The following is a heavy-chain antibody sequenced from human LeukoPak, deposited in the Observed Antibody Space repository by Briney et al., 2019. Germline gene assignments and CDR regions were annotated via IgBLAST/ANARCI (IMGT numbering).Heavy chain of an antibody. CDR1: GGSVSSGSYN. CDR3: ARGLYYDSGTSSFQH. CDR2: IYYSGST. Sequence: SETLSLTCTVSGGSVSSGSYNWSWIRQPPGKGLEWIGYIYYSGSTNYKPSLKSRVTISVDTSKNQFSLKLNSVTAADTAVYYCARGLYYDSGTSSFQHWGQGTLVIVSS. V-gene: IGHV4-61*01. J-gene: IGHJ1*01. D-gene: IGHD3-10*01.